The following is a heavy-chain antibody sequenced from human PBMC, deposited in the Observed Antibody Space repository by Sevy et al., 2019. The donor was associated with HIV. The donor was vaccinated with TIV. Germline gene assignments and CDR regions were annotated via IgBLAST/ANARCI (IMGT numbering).Heavy chain of an antibody. CDR1: GFTFSSYA. J-gene: IGHJ4*02. CDR2: ISGSGGST. Sequence: GGSLRLSCAASGFTFSSYAMSWVRQAPGKWLEWVSAISGSGGSTYYADSVKDRFTISRDNSKNTLYLQMNSLRAEDTAVYYCAKEGGRGYSYGLSPQYFDYWGQGTLVTVSS. V-gene: IGHV3-23*01. CDR3: AKEGGRGYSYGLSPQYFDY. D-gene: IGHD5-18*01.